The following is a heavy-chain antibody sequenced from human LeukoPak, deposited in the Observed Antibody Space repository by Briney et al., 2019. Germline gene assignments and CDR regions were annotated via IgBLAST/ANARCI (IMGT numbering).Heavy chain of an antibody. CDR2: ISGSGGST. V-gene: IGHV3-23*01. J-gene: IGHJ6*02. CDR1: GFTFSSYA. Sequence: GGSLRLSCAASGFTFSSYAMSWVRQAPEKGLEWVSAISGSGGSTYYADSVKGRFTISRDNSKNTLYLQMNSLRAEDTAVYYCARDLRYYYDSSGYKYYYYYGMDVWGQGTTVTVSS. CDR3: ARDLRYYYDSSGYKYYYYYGMDV. D-gene: IGHD3-22*01.